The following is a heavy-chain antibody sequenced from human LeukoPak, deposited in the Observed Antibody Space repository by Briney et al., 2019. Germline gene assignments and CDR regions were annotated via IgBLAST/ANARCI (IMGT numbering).Heavy chain of an antibody. Sequence: GGSLRLSCAASGFTFSSYAMSWVRQAPGKGLEWVSAISGSAGSTYYADSVKGRFSISRDNSKNTLYLQMNSLRAEDTAVYYCAKFGAALPQKRLGTNTFDYWGQGTLVTVSS. D-gene: IGHD6-6*01. CDR1: GFTFSSYA. V-gene: IGHV3-23*01. CDR3: AKFGAALPQKRLGTNTFDY. CDR2: ISGSAGST. J-gene: IGHJ4*02.